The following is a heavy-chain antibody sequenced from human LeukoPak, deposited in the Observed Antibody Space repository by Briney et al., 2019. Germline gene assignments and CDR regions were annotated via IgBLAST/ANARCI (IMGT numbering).Heavy chain of an antibody. V-gene: IGHV3-74*01. D-gene: IGHD1-26*01. J-gene: IGHJ4*02. CDR1: GFIFSSYW. CDR3: ARDTVIPDSQVGTTKD. Sequence: GGSLRLSCAASGFIFSSYWMHWVRQAPGKGLVWVSRINSDGSSTSYADSVKGQFTISRDNAKNTLYLQVNSLRAEDTAVYYCARDTVIPDSQVGTTKDWGQGTLVTVSS. CDR2: INSDGSST.